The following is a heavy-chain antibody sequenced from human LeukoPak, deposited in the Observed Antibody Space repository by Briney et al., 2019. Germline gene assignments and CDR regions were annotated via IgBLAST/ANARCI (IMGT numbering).Heavy chain of an antibody. CDR3: ARVGLRAARSSSWGY. Sequence: ASVTVSCKASGYTFTVHYMHWVRQAPGQGLEWMGWINPDSGGTNYAQKFQGRVTMTRDTSISTAYMELSRLRSDDTAMYYCARVGLRAARSSSWGYWGQGALVTVSS. J-gene: IGHJ4*02. CDR1: GYTFTVHY. D-gene: IGHD6-6*01. CDR2: INPDSGGT. V-gene: IGHV1-2*02.